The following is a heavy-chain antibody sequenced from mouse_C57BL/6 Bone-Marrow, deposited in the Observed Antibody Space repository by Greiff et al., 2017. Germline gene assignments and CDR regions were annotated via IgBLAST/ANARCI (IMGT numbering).Heavy chain of an antibody. D-gene: IGHD1-1*01. CDR2: ISGGGGNT. CDR3: SRQVTTVLATKYFDV. J-gene: IGHJ1*03. CDR1: GFTFSSYT. V-gene: IGHV5-9*01. Sequence: EVMLVESGGGLVKPGGSLKLSCAASGFTFSSYTMSWVRQTPEKRLQWVAAISGGGGNTYYPDSVKGRLTISRDNDKNILYLQMSSLRSEDTALYYCSRQVTTVLATKYFDVWGTGPTVTVSS.